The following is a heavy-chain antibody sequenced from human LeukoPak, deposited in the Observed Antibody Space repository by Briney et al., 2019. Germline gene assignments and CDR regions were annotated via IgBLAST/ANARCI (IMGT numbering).Heavy chain of an antibody. CDR1: GFTFSSYG. CDR2: ISYDGSNK. Sequence: GGSLRLSCAASGFTFSSYGMHWVRQAPGKGLEWVAVISYDGSNKYYSDSVKGRFTISRDNSKNTLYLQMNSLRHGDTAVYYCASDRSLIASLYYFDNWGQGTLVTVSS. V-gene: IGHV3-30*03. CDR3: ASDRSLIASLYYFDN. J-gene: IGHJ4*02. D-gene: IGHD3-22*01.